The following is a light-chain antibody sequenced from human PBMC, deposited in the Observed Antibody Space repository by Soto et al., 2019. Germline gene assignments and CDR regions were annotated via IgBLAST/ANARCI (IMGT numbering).Light chain of an antibody. CDR2: EVA. J-gene: IGLJ2*01. CDR3: TSFTTSHSLVV. CDR1: SSDIGGYNF. Sequence: QSALTQPASVSGSPGQSITISCSGTSSDIGGYNFVSWYQQHPGRAPRLLIYEVANRPSGVSDRFSGSKSGNTASLTISGLQTEDEASYYCTSFTTSHSLVVFGGGTKLTVL. V-gene: IGLV2-14*03.